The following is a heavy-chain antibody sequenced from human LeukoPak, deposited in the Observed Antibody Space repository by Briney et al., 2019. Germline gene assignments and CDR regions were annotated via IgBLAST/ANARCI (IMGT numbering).Heavy chain of an antibody. J-gene: IGHJ5*02. Sequence: PSETLSLTCTVSSDSISSYYWSWIRQPPGKGLEWIGYIHYTGTTSYNPSLKSRVTISVDTSKNQFSLTLSSVTAADTAVYYCARDRDDSSTYYFRLDPWSQGTLVTVSS. V-gene: IGHV4-59*01. CDR2: IHYTGTT. CDR1: SDSISSYY. CDR3: ARDRDDSSTYYFRLDP. D-gene: IGHD3-22*01.